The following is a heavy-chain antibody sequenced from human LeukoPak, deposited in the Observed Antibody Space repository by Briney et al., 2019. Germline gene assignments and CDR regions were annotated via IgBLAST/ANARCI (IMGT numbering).Heavy chain of an antibody. V-gene: IGHV4-39*07. CDR2: IYYSGST. J-gene: IGHJ4*02. D-gene: IGHD5-24*01. CDR1: GGSISSSSYY. Sequence: SETLSLTCTVSGGSISSSSYYWGWIRQPPGKGLEWIGSIYYSGSTYYNPSLKSRVTIFVDTSKNQFSLKLSSVTAADTAVYYCARDDVEMATIFPYWGQGTLVTVSS. CDR3: ARDDVEMATIFPY.